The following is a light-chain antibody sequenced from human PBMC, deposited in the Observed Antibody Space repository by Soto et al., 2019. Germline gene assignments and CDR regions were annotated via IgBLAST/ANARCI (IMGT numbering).Light chain of an antibody. V-gene: IGLV1-44*01. CDR1: SSNIGSNT. CDR2: SND. CDR3: AAWDGSLNGYV. Sequence: QSVLTQPPSASGTPGQRVTISCSGSSSNIGSNTVNWYQQLPGTAPKLLIYSNDQWPSGVPDRFSGSKSGTSASLAISGLQSEDETDYYCAAWDGSLNGYVFGTGTKSPS. J-gene: IGLJ1*01.